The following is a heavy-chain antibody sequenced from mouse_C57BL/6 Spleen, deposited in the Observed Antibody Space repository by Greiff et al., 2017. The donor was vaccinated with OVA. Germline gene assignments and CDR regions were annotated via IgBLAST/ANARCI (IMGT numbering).Heavy chain of an antibody. V-gene: IGHV3-6*01. CDR1: GYSITSGYY. Sequence: DVQLKESGPGLVKPSQSLSLTCSVTGYSITSGYYWNWIRQFPGNKLEWMGYISYDGSNNYNPSLKNRISITRDTSKNQFFLKLNSVTTEDTATYYCARDYAPAGYFDYWGQGTTLTVSS. D-gene: IGHD1-1*01. CDR3: ARDYAPAGYFDY. CDR2: ISYDGSN. J-gene: IGHJ2*01.